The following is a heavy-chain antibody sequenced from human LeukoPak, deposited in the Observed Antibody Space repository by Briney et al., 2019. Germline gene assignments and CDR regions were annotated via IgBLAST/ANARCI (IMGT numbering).Heavy chain of an antibody. V-gene: IGHV3-23*01. CDR3: ARVIVFRGYMDV. D-gene: IGHD1-26*01. CDR1: GFTFSTYA. CDR2: ISGTGGST. Sequence: GGSLRLSCAASGFTFSTYAMTWVRQAPGKGLEWVSLISGTGGSTYYADSVKGRFTISRDNSKNTLYLQMNSLRAEDTAVYYCARVIVFRGYMDVWGKGTTVTVSS. J-gene: IGHJ6*03.